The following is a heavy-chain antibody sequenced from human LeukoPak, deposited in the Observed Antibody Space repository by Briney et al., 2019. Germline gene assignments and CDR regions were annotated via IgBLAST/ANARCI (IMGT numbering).Heavy chain of an antibody. J-gene: IGHJ6*02. CDR2: ISSSSSTI. CDR3: ARREWQWLVKDYYGMDV. D-gene: IGHD6-19*01. CDR1: GFTFSSYS. Sequence: PGGSLRLSCAASGFTFSSYSMNWVRQAPGKELEWVSYISSSSSTIYYADSVKGRFTISRDNAKNSLYLQMNSLRAEDTAVYYCARREWQWLVKDYYGMDVWGQGTTVTVSS. V-gene: IGHV3-48*04.